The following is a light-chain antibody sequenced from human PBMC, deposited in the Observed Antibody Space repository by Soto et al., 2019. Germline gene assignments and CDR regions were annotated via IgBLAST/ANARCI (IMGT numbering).Light chain of an antibody. V-gene: IGLV2-23*01. CDR2: EGI. CDR3: CSYAGLYV. CDR1: SGDVGSYTL. Sequence: QSALTQPASVSGSPGQSITISCTGTSGDVGSYTLVSWYQHHPGKVPKRIIYEGIMRLSGVSDRFSGSPSGNTASLTISGLQAEDEADYYCCSYAGLYVFETGTKLTVL. J-gene: IGLJ1*01.